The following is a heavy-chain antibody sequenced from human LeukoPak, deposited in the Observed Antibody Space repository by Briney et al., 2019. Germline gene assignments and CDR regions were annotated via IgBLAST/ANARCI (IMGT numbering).Heavy chain of an antibody. CDR1: GGPISSGDYY. V-gene: IGHV4-30-4*01. D-gene: IGHD6-6*01. CDR3: ARYISSSYFDC. CDR2: IYYSGST. Sequence: PSETLSLTCTVSGGPISSGDYYWSWIRQPPGKGLEWIGYIYYSGSTYYNPSLKSRVTISVDTSKNQISLNLSSVTAADTAVYYCARYISSSYFDCWGQGTLVTVSS. J-gene: IGHJ4*02.